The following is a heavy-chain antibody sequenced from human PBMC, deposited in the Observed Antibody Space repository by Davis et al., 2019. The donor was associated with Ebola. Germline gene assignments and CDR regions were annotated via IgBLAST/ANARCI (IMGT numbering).Heavy chain of an antibody. CDR1: GYTFTSYD. CDR2: MNPNSGNT. V-gene: IGHV1-8*01. D-gene: IGHD5-12*01. CDR3: VSSDYGGYVPFDY. J-gene: IGHJ4*02. Sequence: ASVKVSCKASGYTFTSYDINWMRQATGQGLEWMGWMNPNSGNTGYAQKFQGRVTMTRNTSISTAYMELSSLRSEDTAVYYCVSSDYGGYVPFDYWGQGTLVTVSS.